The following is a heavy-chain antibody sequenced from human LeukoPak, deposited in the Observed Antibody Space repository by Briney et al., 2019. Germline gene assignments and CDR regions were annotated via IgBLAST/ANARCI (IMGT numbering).Heavy chain of an antibody. CDR1: GGSFSDYY. CDR3: ARVPRYFDL. Sequence: PSETLSLTCAVYGGSFSDYYWSWIRQPPGGGLEWIGEINHSGSTNYNPSLKSRVTISVDTSKNQFSLKLSSVTAADTAVYYCARVPRYFDLWGRGTLVTVSS. CDR2: INHSGST. J-gene: IGHJ2*01. V-gene: IGHV4-34*01.